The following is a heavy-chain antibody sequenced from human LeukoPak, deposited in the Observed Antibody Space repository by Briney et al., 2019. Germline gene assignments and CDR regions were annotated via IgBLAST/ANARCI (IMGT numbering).Heavy chain of an antibody. Sequence: GESLKISCQGSGYSFTSYWIGWVRQMPGKGLEWMGIIYPGDSDTRYSPSFQGQVTISADKSISTAYLQWSSLKASDTAMYYCARRYDILTGYWKTDWFDPWGQGTLVTVSS. CDR1: GYSFTSYW. D-gene: IGHD3-9*01. CDR2: IYPGDSDT. V-gene: IGHV5-51*01. CDR3: ARRYDILTGYWKTDWFDP. J-gene: IGHJ5*02.